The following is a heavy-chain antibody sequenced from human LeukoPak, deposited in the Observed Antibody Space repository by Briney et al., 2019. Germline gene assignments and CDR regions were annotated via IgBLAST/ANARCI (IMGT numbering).Heavy chain of an antibody. CDR2: INHSGST. Sequence: PSETLSLTCAVYGGSFSGYYWSWIRQPPGKGLEWIGEINHSGSTNYNPSLKSRVTISVDTSKNQFSLKLSSVTAADTAVYYCARVARTEAFHFDYWGQGTLVTVSS. V-gene: IGHV4-34*09. D-gene: IGHD3-3*02. CDR1: GGSFSGYY. J-gene: IGHJ4*02. CDR3: ARVARTEAFHFDY.